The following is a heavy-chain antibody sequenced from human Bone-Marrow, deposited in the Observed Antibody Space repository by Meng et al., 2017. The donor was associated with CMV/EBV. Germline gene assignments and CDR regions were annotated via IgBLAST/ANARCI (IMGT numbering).Heavy chain of an antibody. CDR1: GYTLTELS. V-gene: IGHV1-24*01. D-gene: IGHD2-2*01. CDR2: FDPEDGET. Sequence: ASVKVSCKVSGYTLTELSMHWVRQAPGKGLEWMGGFDPEDGETIYAQKFQGRVTMTEDTSTDTAYMELSRLRSDDTAVYYCARWGKYQLLEGADYWGQGTLVTVSS. CDR3: ARWGKYQLLEGADY. J-gene: IGHJ4*02.